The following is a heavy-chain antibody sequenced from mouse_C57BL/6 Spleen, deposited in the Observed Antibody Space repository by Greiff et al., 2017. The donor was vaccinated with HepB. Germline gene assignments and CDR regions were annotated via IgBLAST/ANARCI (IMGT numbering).Heavy chain of an antibody. Sequence: QVQLQQSGAELVKPGASVKMSCKASGYTFTSYWITWVKQRPGQGLEWIGDIYPGSGSTNYNEKFKSKATLTVDTSSSTAYMQLSSLTSEDSAVYYCARNSNYYYAMDYWGQGTSVTVSS. V-gene: IGHV1-55*01. CDR1: GYTFTSYW. CDR3: ARNSNYYYAMDY. J-gene: IGHJ4*01. CDR2: IYPGSGST. D-gene: IGHD2-5*01.